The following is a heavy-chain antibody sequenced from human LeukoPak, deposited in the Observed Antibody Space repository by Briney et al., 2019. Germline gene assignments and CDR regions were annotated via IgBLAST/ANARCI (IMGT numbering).Heavy chain of an antibody. V-gene: IGHV4-59*01. J-gene: IGHJ4*02. CDR1: GGSFSGYY. Sequence: PSETLSLTCAVNGGSFSGYYWSWIRQPPGKGLEWIGYIYYSGSTNYNPSLKSRVTISVDTSKNQFSLKLSSVTAADTAVYYCARDQCSSTSCYIFDYWGQGTLVTVSS. CDR3: ARDQCSSTSCYIFDY. CDR2: IYYSGST. D-gene: IGHD2-2*02.